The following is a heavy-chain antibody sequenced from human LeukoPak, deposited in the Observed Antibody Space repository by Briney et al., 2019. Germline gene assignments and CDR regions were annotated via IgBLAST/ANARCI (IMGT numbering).Heavy chain of an antibody. CDR2: IYHSEST. V-gene: IGHV4-38-2*01. CDR1: GYSISSGYY. Sequence: SETLSLTCAVSGYSISSGYYWGWIRQPPGKGLELIGSIYHSESTYYNPSLKSRVTISVDTSKNQFSLKLSSVTAADTAVYYCARHHGYSSSSHYFDYWGQGTLVTVSS. D-gene: IGHD6-6*01. J-gene: IGHJ4*02. CDR3: ARHHGYSSSSHYFDY.